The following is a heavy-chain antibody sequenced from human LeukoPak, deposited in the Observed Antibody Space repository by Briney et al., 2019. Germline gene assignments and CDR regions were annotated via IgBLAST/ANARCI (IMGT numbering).Heavy chain of an antibody. Sequence: GGSLRLSCAASGFTFSSYWMHWVRQTPGKGLVWVSRINSDGSSTSHADSVKGRFTISRDNAKNTLSPQMNSLRAEDTAFYYCAILAAAGTADYWGQGTLVTASS. V-gene: IGHV3-74*01. D-gene: IGHD6-13*01. J-gene: IGHJ4*02. CDR3: AILAAAGTADY. CDR2: INSDGSST. CDR1: GFTFSSYW.